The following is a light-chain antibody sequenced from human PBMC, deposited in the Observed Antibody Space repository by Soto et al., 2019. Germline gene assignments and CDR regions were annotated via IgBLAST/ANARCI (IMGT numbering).Light chain of an antibody. V-gene: IGKV3-15*01. CDR2: GAS. CDR1: QSVSSN. J-gene: IGKJ1*01. Sequence: EVVMTQSPATLSVSPGERATLSCRASQSVSSNLAWYQQKPGQAPRLLIYGASTRAAGIRARFSGSGSGTDFTLTITSLQSEDFGVYYCHQHNNWWTFGQGTKVEIK. CDR3: HQHNNWWT.